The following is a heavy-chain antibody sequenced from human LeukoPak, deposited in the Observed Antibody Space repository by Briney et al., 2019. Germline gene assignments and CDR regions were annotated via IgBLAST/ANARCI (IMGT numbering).Heavy chain of an antibody. Sequence: ASVKVSCKASGYNFRDYGISWVRQAPRQGLEWMGWISTYTGNTKYAQKFQGRVTLTTDTSTNTAYMEVRSLRSDDTAVYFCARDEGMIVVVGGADIWGQGTKVTVSS. CDR3: ARDEGMIVVVGGADI. CDR1: GYNFRDYG. CDR2: ISTYTGNT. D-gene: IGHD3-22*01. V-gene: IGHV1-18*01. J-gene: IGHJ3*02.